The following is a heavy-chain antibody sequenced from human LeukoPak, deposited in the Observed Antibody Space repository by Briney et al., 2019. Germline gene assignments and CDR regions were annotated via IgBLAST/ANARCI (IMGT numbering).Heavy chain of an antibody. Sequence: SETLSLTCTVSGGSISSGGYYWSWIRQHPGKGLEWIGYIYYSGSTYYNPSLKSRVTISVDTSKNQFSLKLSSVTAADTAVYYCARGPLAARQNEFDPWGQGTLVTVSS. CDR1: GGSISSGGYY. CDR2: IYYSGST. D-gene: IGHD6-13*01. CDR3: ARGPLAARQNEFDP. V-gene: IGHV4-31*03. J-gene: IGHJ5*02.